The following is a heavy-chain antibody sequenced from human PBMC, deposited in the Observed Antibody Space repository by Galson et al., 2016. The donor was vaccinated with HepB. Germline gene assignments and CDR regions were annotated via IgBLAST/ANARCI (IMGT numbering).Heavy chain of an antibody. V-gene: IGHV3-23*01. CDR1: AFTRHA. D-gene: IGHD6-13*01. CDR3: VAAPGGGRYFHH. J-gene: IGHJ4*03. CDR2: ISGSGVTT. Sequence: SLRLSCAASAFTRHAMSWVRQAPGKGLEWVSEISGSGVTTYYADSVKGRFTISRDNSKNTVFLQMSSLRVEDTAVYHCVAAPGGGRYFHHWGQGTTVTVSS.